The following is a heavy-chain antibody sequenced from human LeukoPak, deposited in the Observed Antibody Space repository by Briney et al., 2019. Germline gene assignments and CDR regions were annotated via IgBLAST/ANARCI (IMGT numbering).Heavy chain of an antibody. J-gene: IGHJ4*02. CDR3: ARKAVAGSIDY. Sequence: KGRFTISRDNAKNSLYLQMNSLRAEDTAVYYCARKAVAGSIDYWGQGTLVTVSS. V-gene: IGHV3-11*01. D-gene: IGHD6-19*01.